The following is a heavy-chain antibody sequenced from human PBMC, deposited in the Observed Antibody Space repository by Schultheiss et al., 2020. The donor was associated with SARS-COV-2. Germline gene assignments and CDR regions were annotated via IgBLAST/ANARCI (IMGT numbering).Heavy chain of an antibody. D-gene: IGHD3-22*01. V-gene: IGHV3-73*01. J-gene: IGHJ3*02. CDR1: GFAFSDST. CDR3: TSPDRSYDAFDI. CDR2: IRSKANSYAT. Sequence: GGSLRLSCAASGFAFSDSTVHWVRQASGKGLEWVGRIRSKANSYATAYAASVKGRFTISRDDSKNTAYLQMNSLKTEDTAVYYCTSPDRSYDAFDIWGQGTMVTVSS.